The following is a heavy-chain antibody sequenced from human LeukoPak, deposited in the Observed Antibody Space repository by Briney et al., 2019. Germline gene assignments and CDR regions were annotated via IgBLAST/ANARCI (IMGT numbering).Heavy chain of an antibody. CDR2: MSSTGSAI. D-gene: IGHD6-19*01. CDR1: GFTFNSYW. CDR3: ARGSSGWSLDY. J-gene: IGHJ4*02. V-gene: IGHV3-48*03. Sequence: GGSLRLSCAASGFTFNSYWMSWVRQAPGKGLEWISYMSSTGSAIHYADSVKGRLTIFRDNAKNSLYLQMNSLRADDTAVYFCARGSSGWSLDYWGQGTLVTVSS.